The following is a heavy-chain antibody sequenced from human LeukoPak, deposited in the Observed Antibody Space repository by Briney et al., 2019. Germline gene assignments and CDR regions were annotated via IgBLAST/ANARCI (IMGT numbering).Heavy chain of an antibody. D-gene: IGHD6-19*01. V-gene: IGHV3-30*02. CDR3: AKDRGSGWYYYFDY. CDR2: IRYDGNNK. Sequence: GGSLRLSCAASGFTFRSYGIHWVRQAPGKGLEWVAFIRYDGNNKYYADSVKGRFTISRDNSKNTLYLQMNSLRAEDTAVYYCAKDRGSGWYYYFDYWGQGTLVTVSS. J-gene: IGHJ4*02. CDR1: GFTFRSYG.